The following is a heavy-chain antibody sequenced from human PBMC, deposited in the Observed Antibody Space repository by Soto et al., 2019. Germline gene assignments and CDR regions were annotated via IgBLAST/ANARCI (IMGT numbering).Heavy chain of an antibody. Sequence: GGSLRLSCAASGFTFSSYAMSWVRQAPGKGLEWVSAISGSGGSTYYADYVKGRFTISRDNSKNTLYLQMNSLRAEDTAVYYCAKVDCSGGSCYHSGGPFDYWGQGTLVTVSS. CDR3: AKVDCSGGSCYHSGGPFDY. V-gene: IGHV3-23*01. J-gene: IGHJ4*02. CDR2: ISGSGGST. D-gene: IGHD2-15*01. CDR1: GFTFSSYA.